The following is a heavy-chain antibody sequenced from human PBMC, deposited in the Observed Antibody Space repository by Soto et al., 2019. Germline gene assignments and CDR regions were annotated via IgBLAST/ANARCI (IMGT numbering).Heavy chain of an antibody. J-gene: IGHJ4*02. D-gene: IGHD3-22*01. Sequence: QLQLQESGSGLVKPSQTLSLTCAVPGDSISSGGYSWNWIRQPPGKGLEWIGYIYHSGGPDYNPSLKSRVTITVDSSNNQFSLNLRSVTAADTAVYYCARDSRSGYYLEYWGQGTLVTVSS. CDR3: ARDSRSGYYLEY. CDR1: GDSISSGGYS. V-gene: IGHV4-30-2*01. CDR2: IYHSGGP.